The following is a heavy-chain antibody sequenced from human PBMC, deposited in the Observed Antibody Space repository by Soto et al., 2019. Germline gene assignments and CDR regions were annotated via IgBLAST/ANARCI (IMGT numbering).Heavy chain of an antibody. Sequence: DVQLVHSGGGFVMPGGSLRLSCGASGFKFTSYGMNWVRQSPGKGFERLAYISGFSATIKYADSVRGRFIVSRDNDMNSLFLQLTDLTDDDTAVYYCARGGAARPDFWGQGSLVVVSS. D-gene: IGHD2-15*01. CDR3: ARGGAARPDF. CDR1: GFKFTSYG. J-gene: IGHJ4*02. V-gene: IGHV3-48*02. CDR2: ISGFSATI.